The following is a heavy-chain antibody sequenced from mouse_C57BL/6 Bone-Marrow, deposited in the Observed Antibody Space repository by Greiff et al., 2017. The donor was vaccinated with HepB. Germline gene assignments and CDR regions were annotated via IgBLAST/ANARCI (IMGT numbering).Heavy chain of an antibody. J-gene: IGHJ1*03. CDR2: INPNNGGT. CDR1: GYTFTDYY. D-gene: IGHD1-1*01. V-gene: IGHV1-26*01. Sequence: EVQLQQSGPELVKPGASVKISCKASGYTFTDYYMNWVKQSHGKSLEWIGDINPNNGGTSYNQKFKGKATLTVDKSSSTAYMELRSLTSEDSAVYYCARSQYYYGSSHWYFDVWGTGTTVTVSS. CDR3: ARSQYYYGSSHWYFDV.